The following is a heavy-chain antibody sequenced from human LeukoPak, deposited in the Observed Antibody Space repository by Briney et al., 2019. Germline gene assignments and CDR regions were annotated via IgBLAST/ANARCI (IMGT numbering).Heavy chain of an antibody. V-gene: IGHV4-59*12. Sequence: SETLSLTCTVSGVSLSSYYWSWIWQPPGKGLEWVGYIYYSGSTNYNPSLKSRVTISVDTSKNQFSLKLSSVTAADTAVYYCARTGGRYSSSWYSQIGDIHSRRYFDYWGQGTLVTVSS. CDR3: ARTGGRYSSSWYSQIGDIHSRRYFDY. CDR1: GVSLSSYY. CDR2: IYYSGST. D-gene: IGHD6-13*01. J-gene: IGHJ4*02.